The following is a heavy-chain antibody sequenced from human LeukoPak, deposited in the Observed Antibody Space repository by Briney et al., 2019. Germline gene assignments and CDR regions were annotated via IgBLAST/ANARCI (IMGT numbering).Heavy chain of an antibody. CDR1: GFTFSSYG. J-gene: IGHJ4*02. CDR3: VPGGLAVSGIDY. V-gene: IGHV3-7*01. D-gene: IGHD6-19*01. CDR2: IKQDETEK. Sequence: GGSLRLSCVASGFTFSSYGMHWVRQAPGKGLEWVANIKQDETEKFYLGSVKGRFTISRDNAKNSLYLQMNSLRAEDTAVYYCVPGGLAVSGIDYWGQGALVTVSS.